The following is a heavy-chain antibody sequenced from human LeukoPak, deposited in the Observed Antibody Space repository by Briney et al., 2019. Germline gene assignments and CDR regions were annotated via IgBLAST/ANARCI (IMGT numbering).Heavy chain of an antibody. CDR3: ARQERFIVATTGELGY. V-gene: IGHV4-39*01. D-gene: IGHD5-12*01. CDR2: IYYSGST. Sequence: SETLSLTCTVSGGSISSSSYYWGWIRQPPGKGLEWIGSIYYSGSTYYNPSLKSRVTISVDTSKNQFSLKLSSVTAADTAVYYFARQERFIVATTGELGYWGQGTLVTVSS. J-gene: IGHJ4*02. CDR1: GGSISSSSYY.